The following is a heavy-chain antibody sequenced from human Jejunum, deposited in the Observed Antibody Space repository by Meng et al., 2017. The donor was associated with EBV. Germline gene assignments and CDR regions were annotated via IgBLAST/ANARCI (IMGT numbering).Heavy chain of an antibody. D-gene: IGHD1-1*01. Sequence: QVQLVQSGAAVKTPXXSXKGXCKASGYTFTSYYVHWMRQAPGQGLEWMGIINVSGGDTKYAQKFRGRVTMTRDTSTSTVYMELSSLRSEDTTVYYCAREGPRTYYFDYWGQGTLVTVSS. V-gene: IGHV1-46*01. CDR3: AREGPRTYYFDY. CDR1: GYTFTSYY. CDR2: INVSGGDT. J-gene: IGHJ4*02.